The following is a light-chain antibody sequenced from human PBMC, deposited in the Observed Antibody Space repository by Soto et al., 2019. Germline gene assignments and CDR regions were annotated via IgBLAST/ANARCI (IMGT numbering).Light chain of an antibody. CDR3: QQYNSYPWT. J-gene: IGKJ1*01. Sequence: GDRVTIPCRATQSIRSGLAWYQQKPGKAPKLLIYDASNLESGVPSRFSGSGSGTEFTLTISSLQPDDFATYYCQQYNSYPWTFGQGTKVEIK. CDR1: QSIRSG. V-gene: IGKV1-5*01. CDR2: DAS.